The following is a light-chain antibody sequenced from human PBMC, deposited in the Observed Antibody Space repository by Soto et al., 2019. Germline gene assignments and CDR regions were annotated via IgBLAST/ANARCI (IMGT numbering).Light chain of an antibody. CDR3: QKYSSVPLS. V-gene: IGKV1-27*01. Sequence: QMTQSPSSLSASLGDRVTITCRASQGINDYLAWYQQKPGETPKVLIYGASTLHSGVPSRFSGSVSGTDFTLTISSLQPEDVATYYCQKYSSVPLSFGGGTKVDIK. J-gene: IGKJ4*01. CDR1: QGINDY. CDR2: GAS.